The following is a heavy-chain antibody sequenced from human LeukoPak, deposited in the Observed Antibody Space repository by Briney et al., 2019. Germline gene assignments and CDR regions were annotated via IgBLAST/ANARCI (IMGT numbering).Heavy chain of an antibody. CDR3: ARAEIQLWLDYYYYMDV. D-gene: IGHD5-18*01. CDR2: ISAYNGNT. Sequence: GASVKVSCKASGYTFTSYGISWVRQAPGQGLEWMGWISAYNGNTNYAQKLQGRVTMTTDTSTSTAYMELRSLRSDDTAVYYCARAEIQLWLDYYYYMDVWGKGTTVTVSS. J-gene: IGHJ6*03. CDR1: GYTFTSYG. V-gene: IGHV1-18*01.